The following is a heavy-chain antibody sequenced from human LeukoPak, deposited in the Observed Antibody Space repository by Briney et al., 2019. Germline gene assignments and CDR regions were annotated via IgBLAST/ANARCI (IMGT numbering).Heavy chain of an antibody. CDR3: ARDGDWDSYFDY. J-gene: IGHJ4*02. CDR2: IYSGGST. D-gene: IGHD3/OR15-3a*01. CDR1: GFTVSSNY. V-gene: IGHV3-66*01. Sequence: GGSLRLSCAAPGFTVSSNYMSWVRQAPGKGLEWVSVIYSGGSTYYADSVKGRFTISRDNSKNTLYLQMNSLRAEDTAVYYCARDGDWDSYFDYWGQGTLVTVSS.